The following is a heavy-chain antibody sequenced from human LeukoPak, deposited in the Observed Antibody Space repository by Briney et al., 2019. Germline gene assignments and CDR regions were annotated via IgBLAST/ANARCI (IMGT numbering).Heavy chain of an antibody. CDR1: GFTFSSYA. J-gene: IGHJ4*02. Sequence: GGSLRLSCAASGFTFSSYAMSWVRQAPGKGLEWVSAISGSGSSTYYADSVKGRFTISRDNSKNTLYLQMNSLRAEDTAVYYCAKDLGYCSSTSCYDYFDYWGQGTLVTVSS. D-gene: IGHD2-2*01. CDR3: AKDLGYCSSTSCYDYFDY. CDR2: ISGSGSST. V-gene: IGHV3-23*01.